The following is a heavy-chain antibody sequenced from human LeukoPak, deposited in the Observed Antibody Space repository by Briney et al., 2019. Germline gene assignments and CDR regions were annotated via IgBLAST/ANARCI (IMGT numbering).Heavy chain of an antibody. V-gene: IGHV3-48*02. Sequence: GGSLRLSCVASGFTLSSYSMNWVRQAPGKGLEWVSYISDTGSTIAYADSVKGRFTMSRDEAKNSLHLQMNSLRDEDTAVYYCTRRFDSWGQGVLVTVSS. CDR2: ISDTGSTI. CDR1: GFTLSSYS. CDR3: TRRFDS. J-gene: IGHJ5*01.